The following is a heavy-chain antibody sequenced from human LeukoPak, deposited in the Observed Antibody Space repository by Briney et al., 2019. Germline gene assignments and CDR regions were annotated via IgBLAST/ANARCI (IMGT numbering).Heavy chain of an antibody. D-gene: IGHD3-10*01. V-gene: IGHV4-59*01. CDR2: IYYSGST. CDR1: GGSISSYY. Sequence: SETLSLTCTVSGGSISSYYWSWIRQPPGKGLEGIGYIYYSGSTNYNPSLKSRVTISVDTSKNQFSLKLSSVTAADTAVYYCARWDWFGTYYYYGMDVWGQGTTVTVSS. CDR3: ARWDWFGTYYYYGMDV. J-gene: IGHJ6*02.